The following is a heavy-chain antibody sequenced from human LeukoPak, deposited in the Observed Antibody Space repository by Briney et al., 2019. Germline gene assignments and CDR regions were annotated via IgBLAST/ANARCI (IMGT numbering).Heavy chain of an antibody. CDR1: GFTFTSYA. D-gene: IGHD4-11*01. V-gene: IGHV3-23*01. J-gene: IGHJ5*02. Sequence: GESLRLSCAASGFTFTSYAMSGGRQDPPKGLQWVSAISGNGGSSYYAASVKGRFTISRDTSKNTLYLQLNTLRTADTAVYYFAKGPDYGNYHWFALWDQGTLVTVPS. CDR2: ISGNGGSS. CDR3: AKGPDYGNYHWFAL.